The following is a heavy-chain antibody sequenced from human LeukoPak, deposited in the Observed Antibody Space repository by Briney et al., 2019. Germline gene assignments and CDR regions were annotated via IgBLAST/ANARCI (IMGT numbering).Heavy chain of an antibody. J-gene: IGHJ4*02. CDR3: ARGFATMVRGVVLDF. CDR1: SGSFSGYY. Sequence: TSETLSLTCAVYSGSFSGYYWSWIRQPPGKGLEWIGEIYHSGSTNYNPSLKSRVTISVDTSKNQFSLKLNSVTAADKAVYYCARGFATMVRGVVLDFWGQGTLVTVSS. V-gene: IGHV4-34*01. D-gene: IGHD3-10*01. CDR2: IYHSGST.